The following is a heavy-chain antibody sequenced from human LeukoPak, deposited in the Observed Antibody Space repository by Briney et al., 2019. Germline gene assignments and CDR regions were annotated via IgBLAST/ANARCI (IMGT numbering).Heavy chain of an antibody. CDR1: GGSISSGGYS. D-gene: IGHD3-22*01. J-gene: IGHJ4*02. CDR2: IYHSGST. V-gene: IGHV4-30-2*01. Sequence: SETLSLTCAVSGGSISSGGYSWSWIRQPPGKGLEWIGYIYHSGSTYYNPSLKSRVTISVDRSKNQFSLKLSSVTAADTAVYYCANYYYDRSGYKNWGQGTLVTVSS. CDR3: ANYYYDRSGYKN.